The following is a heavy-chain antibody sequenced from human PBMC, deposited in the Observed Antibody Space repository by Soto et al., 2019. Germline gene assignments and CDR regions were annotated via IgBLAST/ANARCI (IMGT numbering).Heavy chain of an antibody. CDR1: GFTFSSYG. CDR3: ARGGGIGSSWYRGFDY. Sequence: QVQLVESGGGVVQPGRSLRLSCAASGFTFSSYGMHWVRQAPGKGLEWVAVIWYDGSNKYYADSVKGRFTISRDNSKNTLYLQMNSLRAEDTAVYYCARGGGIGSSWYRGFDYWGQGTLVTVSS. V-gene: IGHV3-33*01. D-gene: IGHD6-13*01. J-gene: IGHJ4*02. CDR2: IWYDGSNK.